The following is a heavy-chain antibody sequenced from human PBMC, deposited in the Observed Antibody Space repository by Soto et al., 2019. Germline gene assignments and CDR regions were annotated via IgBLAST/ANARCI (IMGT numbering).Heavy chain of an antibody. CDR3: ARDFPQFGYLIRSYYFDY. Sequence: GGSLRLSCAASGFTFGDYTMHWVRQGPGKGLEWVSLINWDGSSTFYSDSVKGRFTISRDNSKNSLCLQMNSLGTDDTAMYYCARDFPQFGYLIRSYYFDYWGQGALVTVSS. CDR2: INWDGSST. J-gene: IGHJ4*02. D-gene: IGHD2-15*01. CDR1: GFTFGDYT. V-gene: IGHV3-43*01.